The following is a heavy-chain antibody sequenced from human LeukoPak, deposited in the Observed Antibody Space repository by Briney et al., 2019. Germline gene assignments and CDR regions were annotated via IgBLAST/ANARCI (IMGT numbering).Heavy chain of an antibody. Sequence: GGSLRLSCAASGFTFNSDAMTWVRQAPEKGLEWVSSITDSGVDTYYADSVKGRFTISRDNSKNTLFLQMNSLRAEDTAVYYCAKGSRGSYHYWGQGTLVAVSS. CDR3: AKGSRGSYHY. V-gene: IGHV3-23*01. CDR1: GFTFNSDA. CDR2: ITDSGVDT. D-gene: IGHD1-26*01. J-gene: IGHJ4*02.